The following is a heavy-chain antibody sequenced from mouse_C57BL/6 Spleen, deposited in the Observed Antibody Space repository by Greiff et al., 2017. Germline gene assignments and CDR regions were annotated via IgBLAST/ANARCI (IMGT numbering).Heavy chain of an antibody. CDR2: INPYNGGT. D-gene: IGHD1-1*01. CDR3: ARGSTTVVSVDY. CDR1: GYTFTDYY. J-gene: IGHJ2*01. V-gene: IGHV1-19*01. Sequence: EVQLQQSGPVLVKPGASVKMSCKASGYTFTDYYMNWVKQTHGKGLEWIGVINPYNGGTSYNQKFKGKATLTVDKSSSTAYMELNSLTSEDSAVYYCARGSTTVVSVDYWGQGTTLTVSS.